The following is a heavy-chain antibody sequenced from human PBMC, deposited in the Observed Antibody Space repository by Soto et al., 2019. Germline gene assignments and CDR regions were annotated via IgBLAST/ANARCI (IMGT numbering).Heavy chain of an antibody. CDR1: GGSISSFY. CDR2: IYSGGRN. D-gene: IGHD5-18*01. V-gene: IGHV4-4*07. Sequence: SETLSLTCTVSGGSISSFYWSWIRQPAGKGLEWIGRIYSGGRNNYNPSLKSRVTMSVDTSKNQFSLRLSSVTAADTAMYYCARRSRNTVMDFGDFWGQGTLVTVSS. CDR3: ARRSRNTVMDFGDF. J-gene: IGHJ4*02.